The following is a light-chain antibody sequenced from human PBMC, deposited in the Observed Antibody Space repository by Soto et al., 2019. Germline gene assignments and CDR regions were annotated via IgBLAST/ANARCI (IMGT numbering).Light chain of an antibody. J-gene: IGKJ1*01. CDR2: KAS. Sequence: DIQMTQSPSTLSASVGDRVTITCRASQTISTLLAWYQQRTGKAPNLLIYKASSLESGVPARFSGSGSGTEFTLTISILQPDDFATYFCQQYSTYPWTFGQGTKVEVK. CDR3: QQYSTYPWT. V-gene: IGKV1-5*03. CDR1: QTISTL.